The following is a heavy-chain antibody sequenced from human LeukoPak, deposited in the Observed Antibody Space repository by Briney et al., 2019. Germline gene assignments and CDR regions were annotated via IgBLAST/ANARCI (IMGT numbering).Heavy chain of an antibody. CDR3: ARGDIVVVVAATRVGDY. V-gene: IGHV3-74*01. Sequence: GGSLRLSCAASGFTFSDYYMDWVRQAPGKGLEWVSRINSDGSSTSYADSVKGRFTISRDNAKNTLYLQMNSLRAEDTAVYYCARGDIVVVVAATRVGDYWGQGTLVTVSS. CDR1: GFTFSDYY. J-gene: IGHJ4*02. D-gene: IGHD2-15*01. CDR2: INSDGSST.